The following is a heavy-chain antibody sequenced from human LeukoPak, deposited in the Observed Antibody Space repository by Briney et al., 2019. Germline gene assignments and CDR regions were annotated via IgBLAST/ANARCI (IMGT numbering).Heavy chain of an antibody. V-gene: IGHV3-23*01. CDR3: ASSIRAYNAFDI. CDR1: GFTFSSYA. CDR2: ISGSGGST. Sequence: GGSLRLSCAASGFTFSSYAMSWVRQAPGKGLEWVSAISGSGGSTYYADSVKGRFTISRDNSKNTLYLQMNSLRAEDTAVYYCASSIRAYNAFDIWGQGTMVTVSS. D-gene: IGHD3-10*01. J-gene: IGHJ3*02.